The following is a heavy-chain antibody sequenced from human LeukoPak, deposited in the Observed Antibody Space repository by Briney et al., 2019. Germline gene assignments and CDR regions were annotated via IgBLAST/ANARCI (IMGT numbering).Heavy chain of an antibody. J-gene: IGHJ6*03. CDR3: ARHYAQTYYYGSVSPPYYMDV. D-gene: IGHD3-10*01. CDR2: FFHSGGT. V-gene: IGHV4-38-2*02. Sequence: SETLSLTCTVSGYYISSGYYWGWIRQPSEKGLEWIGSFFHSGGTYYNPSLESRVTISGDTSKNQFSLKLNSVTAADTAVYYCARHYAQTYYYGSVSPPYYMDVWGKGTTVTVSS. CDR1: GYYISSGYY.